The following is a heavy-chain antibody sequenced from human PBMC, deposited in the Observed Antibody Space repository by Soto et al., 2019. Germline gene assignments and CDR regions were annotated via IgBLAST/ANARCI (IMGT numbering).Heavy chain of an antibody. CDR2: ISSSSSYI. V-gene: IGHV3-21*01. CDR3: AIGLYYDDSSGYYSP. Sequence: EVQLVESVGGLVKPGGSLRLSCAASGFTFSSYSMNWVRQAPGNGLEWVSAISSSSSYIYYADSVKGRFTISRDNAKNSLYLQMNSQRAEDTAVYYCAIGLYYDDSSGYYSPWGPGTLVTVSS. CDR1: GFTFSSYS. J-gene: IGHJ5*02. D-gene: IGHD3-22*01.